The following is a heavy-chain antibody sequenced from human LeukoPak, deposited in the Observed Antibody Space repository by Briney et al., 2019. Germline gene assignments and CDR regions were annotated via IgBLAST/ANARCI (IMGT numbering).Heavy chain of an antibody. CDR1: GGSFSGYY. J-gene: IGHJ4*02. CDR3: ARGSGWYLH. CDR2: INHSGST. Sequence: PSETLSLTCAVYGGSFSGYYWSWIRQPPGKRLEWIGEINHSGSTNYNPSLKSRVTISIDSSKNQFSLNLNSVTAADTAVYYCARGSGWYLHWGQGTLVSVSS. V-gene: IGHV4-34*01. D-gene: IGHD6-19*01.